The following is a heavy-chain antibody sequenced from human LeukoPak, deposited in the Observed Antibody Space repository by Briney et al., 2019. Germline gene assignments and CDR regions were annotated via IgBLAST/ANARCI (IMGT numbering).Heavy chain of an antibody. D-gene: IGHD5-24*01. CDR2: IWYDGSNK. Sequence: GRSLRLSCAASGFTFSRNGMHWVRQAPGKGLEWVAVIWYDGSNKYYADSVKGRFTISRDNSKNTLYLQMNSPRAEDTAVYYCARLRGGYRLYWGQGTLVTVSS. CDR3: ARLRGGYRLY. V-gene: IGHV3-33*01. CDR1: GFTFSRNG. J-gene: IGHJ4*02.